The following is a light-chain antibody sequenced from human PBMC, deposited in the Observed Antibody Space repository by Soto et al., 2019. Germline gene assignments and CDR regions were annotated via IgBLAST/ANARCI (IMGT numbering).Light chain of an antibody. CDR1: QSISNY. Sequence: IQLAQSPSSLSAPVGGRGTITCRASQSISNYLHWFQQRPGKATKILIYAESSLQSGVQSRFSGSGSGTDFTLTISSMQPEDFATYYCKQNYSTSWTFGKGTKVDIK. CDR2: AES. J-gene: IGKJ1*01. V-gene: IGKV1-39*01. CDR3: KQNYSTSWT.